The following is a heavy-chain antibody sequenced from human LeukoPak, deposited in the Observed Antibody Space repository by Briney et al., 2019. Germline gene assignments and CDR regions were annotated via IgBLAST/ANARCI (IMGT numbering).Heavy chain of an antibody. CDR1: GGSISSSSYY. CDR2: IYYSGST. V-gene: IGHV4-61*01. CDR3: ARGSVLRFLERFGGAFDI. Sequence: SETLSLTCTVSGGSISSSSYYWSWIRQPPGKGLEWIGYIYYSGSTNYNPSLKSRVTISVDTSKNQFSLKLSSVTAADTAVYYCARGSVLRFLERFGGAFDIWGQGTMVTVSS. D-gene: IGHD3-3*01. J-gene: IGHJ3*02.